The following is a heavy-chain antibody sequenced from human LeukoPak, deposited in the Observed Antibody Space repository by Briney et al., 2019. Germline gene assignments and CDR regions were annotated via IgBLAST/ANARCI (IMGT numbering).Heavy chain of an antibody. CDR2: IWYDGSNK. D-gene: IGHD6-19*01. V-gene: IGHV3-33*01. CDR1: GFTFSSYG. CDR3: ARDQVPGTAVAGTGGYYYYGMDV. J-gene: IGHJ6*02. Sequence: GGSLRLSCAASGFTFSSYGIHWVRQAPGKGLEWVAVIWYDGSNKYYADSVKGRFTISRDNSKNTLYLQMNSLRAEDTAVYYCARDQVPGTAVAGTGGYYYYGMDVWGQGTTVTVSS.